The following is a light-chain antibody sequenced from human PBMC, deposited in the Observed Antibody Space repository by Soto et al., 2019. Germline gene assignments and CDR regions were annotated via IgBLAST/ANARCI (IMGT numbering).Light chain of an antibody. CDR1: QSIGRE. J-gene: IGKJ4*01. CDR3: LQYETYPLT. Sequence: DIEMTQSPSTLSASIGDRVTITCRASQSIGRESAWYQQKPGKAPKLLIYKASSLASGVPSTFSGSGSGTEFSLTVSSLQPDDFATYYCLQYETYPLTFGGGTKVDI. CDR2: KAS. V-gene: IGKV1-5*03.